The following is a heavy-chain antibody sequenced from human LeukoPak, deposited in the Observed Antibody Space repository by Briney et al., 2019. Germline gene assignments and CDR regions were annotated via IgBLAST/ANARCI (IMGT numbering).Heavy chain of an antibody. D-gene: IGHD5-12*01. CDR2: ICSGGNT. CDR1: GFTVSSNY. J-gene: IGHJ4*02. CDR3: AKSRSGSANYYFDN. Sequence: GGSLRLSCAASGFTVSSNYMSWVRQAPGKGLEWVSVICSGGNTYYADSVKGRFTISRDNSKNTLNLQMNSLRAEDTAVYYCAKSRSGSANYYFDNWGLGTLVSVSS. V-gene: IGHV3-66*01.